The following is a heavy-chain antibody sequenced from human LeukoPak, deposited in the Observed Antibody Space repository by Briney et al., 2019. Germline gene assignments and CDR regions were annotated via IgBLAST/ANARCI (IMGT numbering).Heavy chain of an antibody. Sequence: GRSLRLSCVASGFTFSSYDMYWVRLAPGKGLECVAVIWYDGSDKSYADSVKGRFTISRDNSKNTLYLQMNSLRAEDTAVYYCARARLHGVGATLDFWGQGTLVTVSS. CDR3: ARARLHGVGATLDF. J-gene: IGHJ4*02. CDR1: GFTFSSYD. CDR2: IWYDGSDK. D-gene: IGHD1-26*01. V-gene: IGHV3-33*01.